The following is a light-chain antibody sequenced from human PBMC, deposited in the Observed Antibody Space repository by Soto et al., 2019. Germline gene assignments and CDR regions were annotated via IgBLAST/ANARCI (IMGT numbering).Light chain of an antibody. J-gene: IGKJ2*01. CDR3: QQYNSYSYT. V-gene: IGKV1-5*03. Sequence: DIQMTQSPSTLSASVGDRVTITCRASQSISSWLAWYQQKPGKAPKLLIYKASILESGVPSRFSGSGSGKEFTLTLSSLQPDDFATYYCQQYNSYSYTFGQGTKLEIK. CDR2: KAS. CDR1: QSISSW.